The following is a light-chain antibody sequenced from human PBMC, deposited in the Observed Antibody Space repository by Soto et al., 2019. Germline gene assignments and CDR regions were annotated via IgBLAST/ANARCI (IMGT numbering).Light chain of an antibody. CDR2: DAS. CDR3: QQYIRWPLT. Sequence: EMVVTQSPATLSVSPGERVTLSCRTSQDVSSKLAWYQQKPGQPPSLLIYDASTRATGTPARFSGSGSGTEFTLAVSSLQSEAYALYFCQQYIRWPLTFGGGTKVEIK. J-gene: IGKJ4*01. CDR1: QDVSSK. V-gene: IGKV3D-15*01.